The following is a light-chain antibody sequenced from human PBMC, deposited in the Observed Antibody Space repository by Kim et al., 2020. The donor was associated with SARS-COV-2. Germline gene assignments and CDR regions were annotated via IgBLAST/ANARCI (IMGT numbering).Light chain of an antibody. CDR2: GKN. J-gene: IGLJ1*01. CDR1: SLNFYY. Sequence: GQAVRINCQRDSLNFYYASWYQQKPGQAPTLVISGKNDRPSGIPDRFSGSTSGNTASLTITGAQADDEADYYCSSRDSSSKYASYVFGTGTKVTVL. CDR3: SSRDSSSKYASYV. V-gene: IGLV3-19*01.